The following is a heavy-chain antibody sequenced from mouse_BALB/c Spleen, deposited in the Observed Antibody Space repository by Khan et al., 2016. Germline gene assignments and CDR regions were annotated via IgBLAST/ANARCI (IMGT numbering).Heavy chain of an antibody. V-gene: IGHV4-1*02. CDR1: GFDFSRYW. D-gene: IGHD1-2*01. CDR2: INPDSSTI. CDR3: ARIHYYGYMNY. Sequence: EVKLLESGGGLVQPGGSLKLSCAASGFDFSRYWMSWVRQAPGKGLEWIGEINPDSSTINYTPSLKDKFIISRDNAKNTLYLQLSKVRSEDTALYFCARIHYYGYMNYWGQGTTLTVSS. J-gene: IGHJ2*01.